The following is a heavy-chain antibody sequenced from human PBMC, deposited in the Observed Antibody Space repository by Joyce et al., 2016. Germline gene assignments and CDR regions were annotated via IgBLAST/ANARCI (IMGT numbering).Heavy chain of an antibody. CDR1: GVSFSSYA. J-gene: IGHJ6*02. CDR3: ARGRSDIAASGRMDV. CDR2: ISYDASNK. D-gene: IGHD6-13*01. Sequence: QVQLVESGGGVVQPGRSLRLSCAASGVSFSSYAMNWVRQAPGKGLQWVAVISYDASNKFYAESVKGRFTISRDNSKNTVHLEMNSLRREDTAVYYCARGRSDIAASGRMDVWGQGTTVTVSS. V-gene: IGHV3-30*04.